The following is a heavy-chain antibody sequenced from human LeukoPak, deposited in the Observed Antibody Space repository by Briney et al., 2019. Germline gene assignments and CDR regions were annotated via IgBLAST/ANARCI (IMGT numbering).Heavy chain of an antibody. Sequence: SETLSLTCTVSGGSISSSSYYWGWIRQPPGKGLEWIGSIYYSGSTYYNPSLKSRVTISVDTSKNQFSLKLSSVTAADTAVYYCASPADWNDPTYFDYWGQGTLVTVSS. D-gene: IGHD1-1*01. J-gene: IGHJ4*02. CDR2: IYYSGST. CDR1: GGSISSSSYY. CDR3: ASPADWNDPTYFDY. V-gene: IGHV4-39*07.